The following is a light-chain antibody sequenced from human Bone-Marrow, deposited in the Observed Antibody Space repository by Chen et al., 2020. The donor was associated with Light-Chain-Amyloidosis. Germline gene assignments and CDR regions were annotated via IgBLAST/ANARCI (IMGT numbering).Light chain of an antibody. J-gene: IGLJ3*02. CDR3: QSYQGSSQGV. CDR1: SGSIATNY. Sequence: NFMLTQPHSVSESPWTTVIISCTRSSGSIATNYVQCSQQRPGSSPTTVIYEDDQRPSGVPDRFSGSIDRSSNSASLTISGLKTEGEADYYCQSYQGSSQGVFGGGTKLTVL. V-gene: IGLV6-57*01. CDR2: EDD.